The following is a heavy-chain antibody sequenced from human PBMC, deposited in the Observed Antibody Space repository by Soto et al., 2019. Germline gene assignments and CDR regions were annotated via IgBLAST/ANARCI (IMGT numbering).Heavy chain of an antibody. CDR2: IIPMFGTG. CDR1: GDTSDSFS. V-gene: IGHV1-69*01. CDR3: ARENRDDNSGWYSSSDWFDP. Sequence: QVQLVQSGAEVKKPGSSVRVSCKASGDTSDSFSISWVRQAPGQGLEWMGGIIPMFGTGNYAQTFQGRLTITADESTGTSYMDLKSLRSEDTAVYFCARENRDDNSGWYSSSDWFDPWGQGTLVTVSS. J-gene: IGHJ5*02. D-gene: IGHD6-19*01.